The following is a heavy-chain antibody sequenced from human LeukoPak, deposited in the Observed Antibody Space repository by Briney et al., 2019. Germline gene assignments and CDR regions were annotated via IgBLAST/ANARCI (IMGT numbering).Heavy chain of an antibody. D-gene: IGHD6-6*01. V-gene: IGHV1-8*01. CDR3: AREGIAARKRGAYDY. J-gene: IGHJ4*02. CDR2: MNPNSGNT. CDR1: GYTFTSYD. Sequence: GASVKVSCKASGYTFTSYDINWVRQAPGQGLEWMGWMNPNSGNTGYAQKFQGRVTMTRNTSISTAYMELSSLRSEDTAVYYCAREGIAARKRGAYDYWGQGTLVTVSS.